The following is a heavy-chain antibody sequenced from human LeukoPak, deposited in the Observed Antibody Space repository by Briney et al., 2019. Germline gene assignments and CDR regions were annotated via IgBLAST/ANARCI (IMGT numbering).Heavy chain of an antibody. CDR1: GDSVSSNSAA. J-gene: IGHJ4*02. D-gene: IGHD2-8*02. CDR3: ARTTGHFDY. V-gene: IGHV6-1*01. CDR2: THHRSKWYS. Sequence: PSQTLSLTCAISGDSVSSNSAAWNWIRQSPSRGLEWLGRTHHRSKWYSESALSLKGRITVNPDTSKNQFSLQLNSVGPEDTAVYYCARTTGHFDYWGQGTLVTVSS.